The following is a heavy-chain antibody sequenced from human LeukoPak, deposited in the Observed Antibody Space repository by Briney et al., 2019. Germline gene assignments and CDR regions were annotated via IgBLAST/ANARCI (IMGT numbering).Heavy chain of an antibody. CDR1: GGSFSSFY. CDR3: ARDRLGATGHWRIDV. CDR2: IYNSGTT. Sequence: TSETLSLTCTVSGGSFSSFYWTWIRQPAGKGLEWIGRIYNSGTTNYSPSLESRVTMSLDTSKNRFSLSLSSVTAADTAVYYCARDRLGATGHWRIDVWGRGTLVTVSS. V-gene: IGHV4-4*07. D-gene: IGHD1-26*01. J-gene: IGHJ2*01.